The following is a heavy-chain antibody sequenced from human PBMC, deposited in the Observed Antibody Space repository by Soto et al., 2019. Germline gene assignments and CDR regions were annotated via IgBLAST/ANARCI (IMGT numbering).Heavy chain of an antibody. D-gene: IGHD5-18*01. CDR1: GGTFSSYA. J-gene: IGHJ6*02. Sequence: EASVKVSCKASGGTFSSYAISWVRQAPGQGLEWMGGIIPIFGTANYAQKFQGRVTITADESTSTAYMELSSLRSEDTAVYYCAREVDTAPEGYYYYGMDVWGQGTTVTVSS. V-gene: IGHV1-69*13. CDR3: AREVDTAPEGYYYYGMDV. CDR2: IIPIFGTA.